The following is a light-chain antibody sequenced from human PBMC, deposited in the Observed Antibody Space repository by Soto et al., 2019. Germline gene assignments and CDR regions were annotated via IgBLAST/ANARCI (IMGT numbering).Light chain of an antibody. CDR1: QSVPNNY. CDR2: GAS. Sequence: IALTQSPGTVSLSPGERATLSCRARQSVPNNYIAWYQHKPRQAPRLLIYGASRRATGIPDRFSGSGSGTEFTLTISTLAPEGSAIYYCPQYGASPFNFGQGSKVEIK. J-gene: IGKJ2*01. V-gene: IGKV3-20*01. CDR3: PQYGASPFN.